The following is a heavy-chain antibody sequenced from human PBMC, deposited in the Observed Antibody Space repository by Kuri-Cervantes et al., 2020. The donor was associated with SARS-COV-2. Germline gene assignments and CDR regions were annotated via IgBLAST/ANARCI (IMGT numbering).Heavy chain of an antibody. CDR1: GGSISSGDYY. CDR3: ARYYYDSSGYSKYYFDY. D-gene: IGHD3-22*01. CDR2: IYYSGST. J-gene: IGHJ4*02. Sequence: SETLSLTCTVSGGSISSGDYYWSWIRQPPGKGLEWIGYIYYSGSTYYNPSLKSRVTISVDTSKNQFSLKLSSVTAADTAVYYCARYYYDSSGYSKYYFDYWGQGTLVTVSS. V-gene: IGHV4-30-4*02.